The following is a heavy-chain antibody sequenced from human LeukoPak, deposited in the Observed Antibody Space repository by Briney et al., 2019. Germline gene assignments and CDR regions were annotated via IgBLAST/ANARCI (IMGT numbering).Heavy chain of an antibody. V-gene: IGHV4-38-2*01. J-gene: IGHJ4*02. Sequence: SETLSLTCAVSGYSISSGYYWGWIRQPPGKGLEWIGSIYHSGSTYYNPSLKSRVTISVDTSKNQFSLKLSSVTAADTAVYYCARAPAHYDFWSGYQYYFDYWGQGTLVTVSS. CDR3: ARAPAHYDFWSGYQYYFDY. CDR2: IYHSGST. CDR1: GYSISSGYY. D-gene: IGHD3-3*01.